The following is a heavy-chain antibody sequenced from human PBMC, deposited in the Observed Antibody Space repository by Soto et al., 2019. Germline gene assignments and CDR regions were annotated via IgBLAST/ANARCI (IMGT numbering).Heavy chain of an antibody. CDR3: ASRINSSGAYDF. CDR2: IYTVGST. J-gene: IGHJ4*02. V-gene: IGHV3-66*01. D-gene: IGHD2-15*01. CDR1: GFTVSGNY. Sequence: EVQLVESGGGLAQPGGSLRLPCAASGFTVSGNYMSWVRRPQGKGLEWVSIIYTVGSTYYAASVKGRSTLSRDDSKNTLYLQINSLRVEDTAVYYCASRINSSGAYDFWGQGTLVTVSS.